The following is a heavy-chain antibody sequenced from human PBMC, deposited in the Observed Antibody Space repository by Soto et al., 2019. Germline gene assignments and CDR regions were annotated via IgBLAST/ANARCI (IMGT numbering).Heavy chain of an antibody. CDR1: GGSLTGYY. CDR2: INPTGSP. J-gene: IGHJ3*02. D-gene: IGHD6-19*01. CDR3: ARSREQWLVDAFDI. Sequence: SQTLSLTCSVYGGSLTGYYWSWIRQPPGRGLEWIGEINPTGSPNYNPSLMSRVTISVDTSKNQFSMKLSSVTAADTAVFYCARSREQWLVDAFDIWGQGTMVTVSS. V-gene: IGHV4-34*01.